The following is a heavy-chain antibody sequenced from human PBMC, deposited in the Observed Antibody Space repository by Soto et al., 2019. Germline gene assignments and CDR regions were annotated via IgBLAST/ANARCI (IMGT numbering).Heavy chain of an antibody. CDR3: ARRERFAQSHFHX. J-gene: IGHJ4*02. CDR2: TYYRSKWYN. V-gene: IGHV6-1*01. D-gene: IGHD3-10*01. Sequence: SQTLSLTCAISGDSVSSNSAAWNWIRQSPSRGLECLGRTYYRSKWYNYYAVSLKSRITINPDTSKNQFSLQLNSVTPEDTAVYYCARRERFAQSHFHXWGQGTLVTVSX. CDR1: GDSVSSNSAA.